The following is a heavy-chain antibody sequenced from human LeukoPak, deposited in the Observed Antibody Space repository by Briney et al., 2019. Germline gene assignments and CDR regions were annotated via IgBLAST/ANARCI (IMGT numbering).Heavy chain of an antibody. CDR2: IYSGGGT. Sequence: GGSLRLSCAASGFTVSNNYMSWVRQAPGKGLEWVSVIYSGGGTYYADSVKGRFTISRDNAKNSLYLQMNSLRAEDTALYYCARYGGNAFDVWGQGTMVTVSS. D-gene: IGHD4/OR15-4a*01. V-gene: IGHV3-66*01. CDR1: GFTVSNNY. J-gene: IGHJ3*01. CDR3: ARYGGNAFDV.